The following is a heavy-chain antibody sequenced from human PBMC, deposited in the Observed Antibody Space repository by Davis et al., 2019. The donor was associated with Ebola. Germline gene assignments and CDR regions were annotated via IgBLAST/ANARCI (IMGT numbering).Heavy chain of an antibody. CDR3: ARGGYDFWSGYYCGYGMDV. CDR2: VNDSGST. V-gene: IGHV4-34*01. J-gene: IGHJ6*02. D-gene: IGHD3-3*01. CDR1: GGSFSGYY. Sequence: SQTLSLTCAVYGGSFSGYYWSWIRQPPEKGLEWIGEVNDSGSTNYNPSLKSRVTISVDTSKNQFSLKLSSVTAADTAVYYCARGGYDFWSGYYCGYGMDVWGQGTTVTVSS.